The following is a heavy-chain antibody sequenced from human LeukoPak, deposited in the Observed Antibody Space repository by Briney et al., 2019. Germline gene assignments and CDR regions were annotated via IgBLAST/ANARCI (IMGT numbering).Heavy chain of an antibody. Sequence: PSETLSLTCAVYGGSFSGYYWSWIRQPPGKGLEWIGSIYYSGSTYYNPSLKSRVTISVDTSKNQFSLKLSSVTAADTAVYYCARLDDAYDYVWGSYRYYFDYWGQGTLVTVSS. J-gene: IGHJ4*02. CDR1: GGSFSGYY. D-gene: IGHD3-16*02. CDR3: ARLDDAYDYVWGSYRYYFDY. V-gene: IGHV4-34*01. CDR2: IYYSGST.